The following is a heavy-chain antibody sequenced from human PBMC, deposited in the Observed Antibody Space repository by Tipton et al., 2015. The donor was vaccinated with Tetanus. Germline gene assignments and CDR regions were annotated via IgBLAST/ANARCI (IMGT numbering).Heavy chain of an antibody. D-gene: IGHD1-26*01. CDR3: ARDQARGARGWNYFDF. J-gene: IGHJ4*02. CDR2: IYYSGST. Sequence: LRLSCTVSGGSISRGGYYWSWIRQHPGKGLEWIGDIYYSGSTYYNPSLKSRVTISVDTSKNQFSLKLNSVIAADTAVYYCARDQARGARGWNYFDFWGQGTLVTVSS. CDR1: GGSISRGGYY. V-gene: IGHV4-31*03.